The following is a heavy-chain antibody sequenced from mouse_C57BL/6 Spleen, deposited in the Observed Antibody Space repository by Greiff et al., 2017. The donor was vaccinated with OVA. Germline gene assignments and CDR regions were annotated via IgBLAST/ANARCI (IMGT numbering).Heavy chain of an antibody. V-gene: IGHV5-17*01. CDR1: GFTFSDYG. D-gene: IGHD3-2*02. CDR2: ISSGSSTI. Sequence: DVMLVESGGGLVKPGGSLKLSCAASGFTFSDYGMHWVRQAPEKGLEWVAYISSGSSTIYYADTVKGRFTISRDNAKNTLFLQMTSLRSEDTAMYYCARRLWWYFDVWGTGTTVTVSS. J-gene: IGHJ1*03. CDR3: ARRLWWYFDV.